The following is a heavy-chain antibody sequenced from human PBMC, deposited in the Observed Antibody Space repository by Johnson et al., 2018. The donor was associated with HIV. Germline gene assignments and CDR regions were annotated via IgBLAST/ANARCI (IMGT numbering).Heavy chain of an antibody. D-gene: IGHD4-17*01. V-gene: IGHV3-66*02. CDR3: AKGENDYGDYGLDAFDI. CDR2: IYSGGST. CDR1: GFTFNNYD. J-gene: IGHJ3*02. Sequence: VQLVESGGGLVQPGESLRLSCAASGFTFNNYDMHWVRRATGTGLAWASVIYSGGSTYYAESVQGRFPISRDNSKNTLFLQMDSLRADDTAVYYCAKGENDYGDYGLDAFDIWGQGTMVTVSS.